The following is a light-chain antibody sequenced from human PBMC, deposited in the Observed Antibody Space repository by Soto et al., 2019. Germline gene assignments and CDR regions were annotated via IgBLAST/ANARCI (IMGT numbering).Light chain of an antibody. CDR3: QEYNTFSFT. V-gene: IGKV1-5*01. Sequence: DIQMTQSPSTLSASVGDRVTITCRASHSISSLLAWYQQKPGKAPKVIIYDISNLESGVPSRFSGSGSGTEVTLTISSLQPEDFATYYCQEYNTFSFTFGQGTRLEI. J-gene: IGKJ2*01. CDR1: HSISSL. CDR2: DIS.